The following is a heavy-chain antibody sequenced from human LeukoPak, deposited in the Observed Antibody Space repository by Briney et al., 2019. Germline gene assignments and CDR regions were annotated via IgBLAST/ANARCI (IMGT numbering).Heavy chain of an antibody. CDR3: ASGNSHAFDI. J-gene: IGHJ3*02. CDR1: GFTFSDYW. CDR2: IGLAGEYT. V-gene: IGHV3-74*01. Sequence: GSLRLSCAASGFTFSDYWVHWVRQAPGKGLMWVSTIGLAGEYTTYADSVKGRFTISRDNAKDTLYLQMNSLRAEDTAVYYCASGNSHAFDIWGQGTMVTVSS.